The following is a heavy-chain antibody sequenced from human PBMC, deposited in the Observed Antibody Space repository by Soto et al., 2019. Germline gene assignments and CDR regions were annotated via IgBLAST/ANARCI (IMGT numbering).Heavy chain of an antibody. Sequence: QVQLVQSGAEGKKPGSSVTVSCKASGGTFSSYTISWVRQAPGQGLEWMAGISPSFGTPIYAQKFQDRVTITADDSTMTAYMEMNRLTSEDTAVYYCARVVVGSRLSLDYWGQGTLVTISS. CDR3: ARVVVGSRLSLDY. J-gene: IGHJ4*02. V-gene: IGHV1-69*01. CDR2: ISPSFGTP. CDR1: GGTFSSYT. D-gene: IGHD1-26*01.